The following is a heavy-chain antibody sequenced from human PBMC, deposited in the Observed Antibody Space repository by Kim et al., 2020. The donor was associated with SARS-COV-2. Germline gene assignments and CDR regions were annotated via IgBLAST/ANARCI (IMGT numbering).Heavy chain of an antibody. CDR3: ARNGKFLDV. CDR1: GFSVTSKY. V-gene: IGHV3-53*01. J-gene: IGHJ6*02. CDR2: IYSGDRT. D-gene: IGHD1-1*01. Sequence: GGSLRLSCAASGFSVTSKYMSWVRQAPGKGLEWVSFIYSGDRTYYADSVKGRFTISRDNSNNTLYLQMTSLRDDDTAVYYCARNGKFLDVWGQGATVTVSS.